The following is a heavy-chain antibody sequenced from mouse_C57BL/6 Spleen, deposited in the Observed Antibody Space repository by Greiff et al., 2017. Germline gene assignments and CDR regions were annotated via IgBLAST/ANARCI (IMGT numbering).Heavy chain of an antibody. D-gene: IGHD1-1*01. Sequence: VQLQQSGAELVRPGTSVKVSCKASGYAFTNYLIEWVKQRPGQGLEWIGVINPGSGGTNYNEKFKGKATLTADKSSSTAYMQLSSLTSEDSAVYFCARSNLLLRYYFDYWGQGTTLTVSS. CDR1: GYAFTNYL. CDR3: ARSNLLLRYYFDY. J-gene: IGHJ2*01. V-gene: IGHV1-54*01. CDR2: INPGSGGT.